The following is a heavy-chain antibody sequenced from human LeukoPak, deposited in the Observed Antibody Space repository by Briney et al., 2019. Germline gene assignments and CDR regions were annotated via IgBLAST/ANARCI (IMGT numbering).Heavy chain of an antibody. D-gene: IGHD5-18*01. J-gene: IGHJ4*02. Sequence: SETLSLTCAISGGSINNYYWSWIRQPPGKGLEWIGYIYYSGTTNYSPSLNSRVNTSLDTAKNQFSLRLSSVTAADTAVYYCARQTAKNVDTARFDSWGQGTLVTVSS. CDR2: IYYSGTT. V-gene: IGHV4-59*08. CDR3: ARQTAKNVDTARFDS. CDR1: GGSINNYY.